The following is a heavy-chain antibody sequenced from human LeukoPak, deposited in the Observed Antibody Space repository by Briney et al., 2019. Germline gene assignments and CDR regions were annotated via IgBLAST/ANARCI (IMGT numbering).Heavy chain of an antibody. Sequence: SETLSLTCTVSGGSISSYYWSWIRQPPGKGLEWIGYIYSSGSTNYNPSLKSRVTRSVDTSQNQFFLKMTSVTAADTAVYYCARLDGGYSPVDYWGQGTLVTVSS. CDR1: GGSISSYY. CDR3: ARLDGGYSPVDY. J-gene: IGHJ4*02. D-gene: IGHD4-17*01. CDR2: IYSSGST. V-gene: IGHV4-59*12.